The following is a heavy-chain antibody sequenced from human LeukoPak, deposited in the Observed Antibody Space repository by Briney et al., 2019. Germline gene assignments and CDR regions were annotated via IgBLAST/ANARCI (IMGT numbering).Heavy chain of an antibody. CDR2: LIPIFGTT. Sequence: SVKVSCKASGGTFSSYAISWVPQAPGPRLEWMVGLIPIFGTTNYAQKFQGRVTITTDESTSTAYMELSSLRSEDTAVYYCARPFHPYYYDSSGYYYGEGFDYWGQGTLVTVSS. CDR3: ARPFHPYYYDSSGYYYGEGFDY. V-gene: IGHV1-69*05. CDR1: GGTFSSYA. D-gene: IGHD3-22*01. J-gene: IGHJ4*02.